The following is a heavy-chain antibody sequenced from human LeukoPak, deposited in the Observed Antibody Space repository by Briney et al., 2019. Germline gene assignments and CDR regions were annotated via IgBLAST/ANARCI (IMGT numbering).Heavy chain of an antibody. CDR3: AGGGPYYFDY. J-gene: IGHJ4*02. V-gene: IGHV4-39*01. CDR1: GDSIRSSSYY. Sequence: SETLSLTCSVSGDSIRSSSYYWGWIRQPPGKGLEWIGSIYYSGSTYYNPSLKSRVTISVDTSKNQFSLKLSSVTAADTAVYYCAGGGPYYFDYWGQGTLVTVSS. CDR2: IYYSGST.